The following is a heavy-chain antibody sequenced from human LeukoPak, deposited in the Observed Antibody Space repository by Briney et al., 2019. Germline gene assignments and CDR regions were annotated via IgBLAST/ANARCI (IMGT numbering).Heavy chain of an antibody. CDR1: GISVSENY. J-gene: IGHJ4*02. V-gene: IGHV3-66*02. CDR2: VHRDGSI. Sequence: GGSLRLSRAASGISVSENYMSWVRQAPGKGLEWVCVVHRDGSIEYADSVKGRFTISRDIAENTLSLQMNSLRVEDTAVYYCARDSGSASWAYSWGQGTLVTVSS. CDR3: ARDSGSASWAYS. D-gene: IGHD2-15*01.